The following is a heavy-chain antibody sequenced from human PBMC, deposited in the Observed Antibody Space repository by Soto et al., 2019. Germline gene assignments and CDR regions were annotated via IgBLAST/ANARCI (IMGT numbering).Heavy chain of an antibody. CDR1: GGTFSSYA. V-gene: IGHV1-69*12. Sequence: QVQLVQSGAEVTKPGSSVKVSCKASGGTFSSYAISWVRQAPGQGLEWMGGIIPIFGTADYARKFQGRSTITADESTSTADMELSSLKSEDTAVNYCASHSGSSPEGRYYYGMDVW. CDR2: IIPIFGTA. J-gene: IGHJ6*01. D-gene: IGHD1-26*01. CDR3: ASHSGSSPEGRYYYGMDV.